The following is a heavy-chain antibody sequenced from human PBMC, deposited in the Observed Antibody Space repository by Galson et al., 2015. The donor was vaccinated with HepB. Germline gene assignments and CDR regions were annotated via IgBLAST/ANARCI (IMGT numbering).Heavy chain of an antibody. CDR2: INHSEST. J-gene: IGHJ2*01. V-gene: IGHV4-34*01. Sequence: ETLSLTCAVYGGSLRGYTWNWIRRSPGKGLEWIGEINHSESTNYNPSVKSRVTITIDTSKKQFSLKLSSATAADTAVYYCARRKLGLDVYWYFDLWGRGTLVTVAS. D-gene: IGHD7-27*01. CDR3: ARRKLGLDVYWYFDL. CDR1: GGSLRGYT.